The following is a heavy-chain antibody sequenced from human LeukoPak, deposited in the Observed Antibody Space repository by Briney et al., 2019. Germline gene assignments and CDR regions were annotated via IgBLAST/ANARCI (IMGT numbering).Heavy chain of an antibody. Sequence: SETLSLTCTVSGGSISSSSYYWGWIRQPPGKGLEWIGSIYHSGSTYYNPSLKSRVTISVDTSKNQFSLKLSSVTAADTAVYYCARVGYSSGWLFDYWGQGTLVTVSS. V-gene: IGHV4-39*07. CDR2: IYHSGST. CDR1: GGSISSSSYY. J-gene: IGHJ4*02. CDR3: ARVGYSSGWLFDY. D-gene: IGHD6-19*01.